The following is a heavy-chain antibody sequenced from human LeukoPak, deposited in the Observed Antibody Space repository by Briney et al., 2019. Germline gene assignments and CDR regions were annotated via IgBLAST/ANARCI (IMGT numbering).Heavy chain of an antibody. CDR1: GDIVSSNSVT. Sequence: SQTLSLTCAISGDIVSSNSVTWNWIRQSPSRGLEWLGRTYYRSTWYNDYAVSVRGRITVNPDTSKNQFSLHLNSVTPEDTAVYYCARGDGYNPDYYFDYWGQGTLVTVSS. CDR2: TYYRSTWYN. J-gene: IGHJ4*02. CDR3: ARGDGYNPDYYFDY. D-gene: IGHD5-24*01. V-gene: IGHV6-1*01.